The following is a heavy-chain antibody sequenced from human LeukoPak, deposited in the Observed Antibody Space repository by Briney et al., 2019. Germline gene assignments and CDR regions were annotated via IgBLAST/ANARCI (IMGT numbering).Heavy chain of an antibody. J-gene: IGHJ2*01. CDR1: GFTFSSYW. CDR2: IRQDGSEK. Sequence: GGSLRLSCAASGFTFSSYWMSWVRQAPGKGLEWVANIRQDGSEKYYVDSVKGRFTISRDNAKNSLYLQMNSLRAEDTAVYYFARVPLVGYSSGWYPRYFDLWGRGTLVTVSS. V-gene: IGHV3-7*01. D-gene: IGHD6-19*01. CDR3: ARVPLVGYSSGWYPRYFDL.